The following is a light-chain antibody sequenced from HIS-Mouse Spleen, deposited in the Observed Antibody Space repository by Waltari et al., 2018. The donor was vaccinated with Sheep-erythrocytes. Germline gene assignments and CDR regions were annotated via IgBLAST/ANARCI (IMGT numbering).Light chain of an antibody. Sequence: QSALTQPASVSGSPGQSITISCTGTSSAVGMYNLVSLYPQHPGKAPKLMIYEGSKRPSGVSNRFSGSKSGNTASLTISGLQAEDEADYYCCSYAGSSTWVFGGGTKLTVL. CDR3: CSYAGSSTWV. J-gene: IGLJ3*02. CDR1: SSAVGMYNL. V-gene: IGLV2-23*01. CDR2: EGS.